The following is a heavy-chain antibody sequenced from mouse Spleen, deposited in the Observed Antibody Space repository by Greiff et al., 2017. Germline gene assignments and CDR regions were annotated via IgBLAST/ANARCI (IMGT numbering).Heavy chain of an antibody. J-gene: IGHJ2*01. CDR2: ISYDGSN. CDR3: ARKTGTHNFDY. CDR1: GYSITSGYY. D-gene: IGHD4-1*01. Sequence: EVQLQQSGPGLVKPSQSLSLTCSVTGYSITSGYYWNWIRQFPGNKLEWMGYISYDGSNNYNPSLKNRISITRDTSKNQFFLKLNSVTTEDTATYYCARKTGTHNFDYWGQGTTLTVSS. V-gene: IGHV3-6*01.